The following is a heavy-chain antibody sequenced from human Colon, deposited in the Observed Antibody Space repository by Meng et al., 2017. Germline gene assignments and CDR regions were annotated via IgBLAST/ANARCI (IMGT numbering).Heavy chain of an antibody. CDR1: GYNFTRFA. D-gene: IGHD2-2*01. CDR3: ARWANALDD. CDR2: INAGNGDT. V-gene: IGHV1-3*01. Sequence: QVQLVQSGGWVKKPGASVKVSCKASGYNFTRFALHWVRQAPGQRLEWMGWINAGNGDTKYSQKFQGRLTITRDTSASTAYLELRSLTSEDTTVYYCARWANALDDWGQGTLVTVSS. J-gene: IGHJ4*02.